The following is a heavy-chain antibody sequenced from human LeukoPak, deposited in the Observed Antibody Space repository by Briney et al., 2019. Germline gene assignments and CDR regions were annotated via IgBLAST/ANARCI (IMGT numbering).Heavy chain of an antibody. Sequence: GASVKVSCKVSGYTLTELSMHWVRQAPGKGLEWMGGFDPEDGETIYAQKFQGRVTMTEDTSTDTAYMELSSLRSEDTAVYYCATVPYDSSGYYIDYWGQGTLVTVSS. J-gene: IGHJ4*02. V-gene: IGHV1-24*01. CDR3: ATVPYDSSGYYIDY. CDR1: GYTLTELS. CDR2: FDPEDGET. D-gene: IGHD3-22*01.